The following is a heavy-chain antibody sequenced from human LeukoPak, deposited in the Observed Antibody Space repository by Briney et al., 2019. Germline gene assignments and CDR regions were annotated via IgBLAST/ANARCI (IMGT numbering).Heavy chain of an antibody. CDR1: GYSFSTGAYS. Sequence: SETLSLTCAVSGYSFSTGAYSWSWIRQPPGKGLEWIGSIYHSGSPFYNPSLKSRVTISVDRSKNQFSLNLSSVNAADTAVYYCARTVIAATNSPYFDYWGQGTLVTVSS. CDR3: ARTVIAATNSPYFDY. J-gene: IGHJ4*02. CDR2: IYHSGSP. D-gene: IGHD2-15*01. V-gene: IGHV4-30-2*01.